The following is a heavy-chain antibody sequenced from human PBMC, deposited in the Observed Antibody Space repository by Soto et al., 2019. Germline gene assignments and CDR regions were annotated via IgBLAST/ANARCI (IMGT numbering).Heavy chain of an antibody. Sequence: SETLSLTCTVSGGSISGYYWSWIRQPPGKRLEWIGYIYYTGSTNYNPSLKSRVTISVDTSKNQFSLKLSSVTAADTAVYYCARGGGQLPRPYNWFDPWGQGTLVTVSS. V-gene: IGHV4-59*12. D-gene: IGHD2-2*01. CDR3: ARGGGQLPRPYNWFDP. J-gene: IGHJ5*02. CDR1: GGSISGYY. CDR2: IYYTGST.